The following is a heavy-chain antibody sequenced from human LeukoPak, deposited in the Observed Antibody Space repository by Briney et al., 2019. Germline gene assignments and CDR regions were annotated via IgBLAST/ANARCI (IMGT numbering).Heavy chain of an antibody. Sequence: PSETLSLTCTVSGGSISSYYWSWIRQPAGKGLEWIGRIYTSGSTNFNPSLKSRVTMSVDTSKNQFSLKLSSVTAADTAVYYCARVGTTQPGYYDSSGYYYYYYYMDVWGKGTTVTVSS. CDR2: IYTSGST. D-gene: IGHD3-22*01. V-gene: IGHV4-4*07. CDR3: ARVGTTQPGYYDSSGYYYYYYYMDV. J-gene: IGHJ6*03. CDR1: GGSISSYY.